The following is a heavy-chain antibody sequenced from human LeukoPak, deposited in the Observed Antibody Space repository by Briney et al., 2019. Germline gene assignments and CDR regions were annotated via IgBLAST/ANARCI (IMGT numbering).Heavy chain of an antibody. J-gene: IGHJ4*02. D-gene: IGHD2-2*02. Sequence: GGSLRLSCVASGFTFNNYTMRWVRQAPGKGLEWVSAISGSGDSTYYADSVKGRFTISRDNSKNTLYLQMNSLRVEDTAVYYCTKPDCPSNSCYTLDYWGQGILVTVSS. CDR2: ISGSGDST. CDR3: TKPDCPSNSCYTLDY. CDR1: GFTFNNYT. V-gene: IGHV3-23*01.